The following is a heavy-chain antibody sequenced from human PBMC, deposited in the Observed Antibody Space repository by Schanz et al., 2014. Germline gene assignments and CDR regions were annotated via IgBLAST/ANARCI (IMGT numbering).Heavy chain of an antibody. D-gene: IGHD2-15*01. Sequence: EVQLVESGGGLVKPGGFLRLSCAASGFTFSDAWMSWVRQAPGKGLEWVSAISGSGGSTYYADSVKGRFTISRDNSKNTLYLQMNSLRAEDTAVYYCARLDPYCRSGTCSRAFDFWGQGTLVTVSS. V-gene: IGHV3-23*04. J-gene: IGHJ4*02. CDR3: ARLDPYCRSGTCSRAFDF. CDR2: ISGSGGST. CDR1: GFTFSDAW.